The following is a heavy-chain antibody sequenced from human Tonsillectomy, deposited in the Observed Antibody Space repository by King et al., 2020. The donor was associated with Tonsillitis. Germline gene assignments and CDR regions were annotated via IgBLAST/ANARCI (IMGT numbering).Heavy chain of an antibody. D-gene: IGHD1-1*01. V-gene: IGHV3-33*01. J-gene: IGHJ4*02. CDR1: GFTFSSYG. CDR2: RWYDGSNK. CDR3: ARESGHFDY. Sequence: VQLVESGGGVVQPGRSLRLSCAASGFTFSSYGMHWVRQAPGKGLEWVAVRWYDGSNKYYADSVKGRFTISRDNSKNTLYLQMNSLRAEDTAVYYCARESGHFDYWGQGTLVTVSS.